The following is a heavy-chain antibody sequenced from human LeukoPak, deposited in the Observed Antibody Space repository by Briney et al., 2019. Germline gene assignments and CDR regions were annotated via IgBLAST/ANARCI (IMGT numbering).Heavy chain of an antibody. CDR3: ARGSSGWYVWD. V-gene: IGHV4-59*01. J-gene: IGHJ4*02. D-gene: IGHD6-19*01. CDR1: GGSFSGYY. Sequence: PSETLSLTCAVYGGSFSGYYWSWIRQPPGKGLEWIGYIYYSGSTNYNPSLRSRVTISVDTSKNQFSLKLSSVTAADTAVYYCARGSSGWYVWDWGQGTLVTVSS. CDR2: IYYSGST.